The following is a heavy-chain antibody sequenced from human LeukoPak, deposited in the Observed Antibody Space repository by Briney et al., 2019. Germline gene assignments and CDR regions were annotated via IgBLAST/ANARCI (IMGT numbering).Heavy chain of an antibody. D-gene: IGHD1-7*01. Sequence: PSETLSLTCTVSGGSISSYYWRWIRQPPGKGLEWIGYIYYSGSTNYNPSLKSRVTISVDTSKNQFSLKLSSVTAADTAVYYCARIYITGTTLWSSYYYYYMDVWGKGTTVTVSS. J-gene: IGHJ6*03. CDR3: ARIYITGTTLWSSYYYYYMDV. V-gene: IGHV4-59*01. CDR2: IYYSGST. CDR1: GGSISSYY.